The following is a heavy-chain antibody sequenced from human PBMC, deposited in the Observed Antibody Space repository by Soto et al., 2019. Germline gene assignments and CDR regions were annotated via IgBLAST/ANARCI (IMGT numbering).Heavy chain of an antibody. J-gene: IGHJ4*02. V-gene: IGHV4-31*02. CDR2: IFNSGTA. CDR1: GASTVSHYH. CDR3: ALALGPPTGRDY. Sequence: QVQLQESGPGLVKPSQTLSLTCSVSGASTVSHYHWTWIRQPPGKGLEWMGYIFNSGTAYYNPSLTSRLSKSTDTAGNHVSLELRSVAAADTAVYYCALALGPPTGRDYWGQGNLVTVSS. D-gene: IGHD6-19*01.